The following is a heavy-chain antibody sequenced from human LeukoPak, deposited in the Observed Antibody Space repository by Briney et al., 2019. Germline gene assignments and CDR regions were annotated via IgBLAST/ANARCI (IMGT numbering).Heavy chain of an antibody. V-gene: IGHV3-21*01. CDR2: ISSSSSYI. J-gene: IGHJ5*02. CDR1: GFTFSFYT. D-gene: IGHD3-10*01. Sequence: GGSLRLSCAASGFTFSFYTMSWVRQAPGKGLEWVSSISSSSSYIYYADSVKGRFTISRGNAKNSLYLQMNSLRAEDTAVYYCARKGGSGSKLEFGPWGQGTLVTVSS. CDR3: ARKGGSGSKLEFGP.